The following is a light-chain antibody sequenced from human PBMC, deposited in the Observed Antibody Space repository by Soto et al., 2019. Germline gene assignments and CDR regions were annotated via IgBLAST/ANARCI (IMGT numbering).Light chain of an antibody. CDR2: SNN. Sequence: QSVLTQSPSASGTPGQRVTISCSGSSSNIGNNIVNWYQHLPGTAPKLLINSNNQRPSGVPDRFSGSKSGTSGSLAISGLQSEDEADYFSAAWDDSLVGLVFGGGTKVTVL. CDR3: AAWDDSLVGLV. J-gene: IGLJ3*02. V-gene: IGLV1-44*01. CDR1: SSNIGNNI.